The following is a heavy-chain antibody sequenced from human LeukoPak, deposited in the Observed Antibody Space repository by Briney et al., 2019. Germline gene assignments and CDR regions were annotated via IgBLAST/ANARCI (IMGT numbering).Heavy chain of an antibody. Sequence: PGGSLRLSCAASGFTFSSYSMNWVRQAPGKGLEWVSSLSSSSSYVYYADSVKGRFTISRDNAKNSLYLQMNSLRAEDTAVYYCAREGRWLQFYYYYYYMDVWGKGTTVTVSS. V-gene: IGHV3-21*01. CDR3: AREGRWLQFYYYYYYMDV. J-gene: IGHJ6*03. CDR2: LSSSSSYV. D-gene: IGHD5-24*01. CDR1: GFTFSSYS.